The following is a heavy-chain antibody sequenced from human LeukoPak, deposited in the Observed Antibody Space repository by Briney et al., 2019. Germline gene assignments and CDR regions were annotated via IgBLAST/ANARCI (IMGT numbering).Heavy chain of an antibody. CDR2: ISGSGGST. CDR3: AXXRTDYYDSSXHAEXXXX. V-gene: IGHV3-23*01. J-gene: IGHJ1*01. CDR1: GFTFSSYA. Sequence: GGSLRLSCAASGFTFSSYAMSWVRQAPGKGLEWVSAISGSGGSTYYADSVEGRFTISRDNSKNTLYLQMNSLRAEDTAVYYCAXXRTDYYDSSXHAEXXXXWGXGXXX. D-gene: IGHD3-22*01.